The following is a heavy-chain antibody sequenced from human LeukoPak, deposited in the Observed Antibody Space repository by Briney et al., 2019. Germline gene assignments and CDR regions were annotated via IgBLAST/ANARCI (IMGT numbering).Heavy chain of an antibody. CDR1: GFTFSNAW. D-gene: IGHD3-9*01. CDR3: TTADYDILTGYYPFDY. J-gene: IGHJ4*02. CDR2: IKSKTDGGTT. V-gene: IGHV3-15*01. Sequence: GGSLRLSCAASGFTFSNAWMSWVRQAPGKGLEWVCRIKSKTDGGTTDYAAPVKGRFTISRDDSKNTLYLQMNSLKTEDTAVYYCTTADYDILTGYYPFDYWGPGTLVTVSS.